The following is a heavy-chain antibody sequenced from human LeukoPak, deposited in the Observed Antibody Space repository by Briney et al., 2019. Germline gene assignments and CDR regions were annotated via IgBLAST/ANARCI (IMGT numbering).Heavy chain of an antibody. J-gene: IGHJ6*03. V-gene: IGHV1-2*02. CDR1: GYTFTGYY. D-gene: IGHD1-1*01. CDR2: INPNSGRT. Sequence: ASVKVSCRASGYTFTGYYMHWIRQAPGQGREWMGWINPNSGRTNYAQKFQGRVTMTSDTPISTAYMELSSLRSEDSAVYYCTRGELERPYYYYYMDVWGKGTTVTVSS. CDR3: TRGELERPYYYYYMDV.